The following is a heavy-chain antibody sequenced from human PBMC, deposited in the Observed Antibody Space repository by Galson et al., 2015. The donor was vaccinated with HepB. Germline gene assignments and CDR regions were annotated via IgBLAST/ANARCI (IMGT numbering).Heavy chain of an antibody. CDR1: GSNFIAYG. CDR3: ARDISVTCLVLGFDI. Sequence: SVKVSCKASGSNFIAYGFAWVRQARRQGLEWMGHINSYDENPKYAHNLQDRVTMTKDRSTNTVYMELRSLRFDDTAVYYCARDISVTCLVLGFDIWGQGTLVTVSS. V-gene: IGHV1-18*04. J-gene: IGHJ3*02. CDR2: INSYDENP. D-gene: IGHD4-11*01.